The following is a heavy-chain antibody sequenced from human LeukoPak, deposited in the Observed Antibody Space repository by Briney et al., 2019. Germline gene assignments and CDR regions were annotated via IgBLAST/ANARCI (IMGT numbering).Heavy chain of an antibody. D-gene: IGHD6-13*01. CDR3: ARPGSSWYDAFDI. Sequence: GESLKISCKGSGYSFTSYWIGWVRQMPGKGLEWMGFIYPGDSDTRYSPSFQGQVTISADKSISTAYMQWSSLKASDTAMYYCARPGSSWYDAFDIWGQGTMVTVSS. CDR1: GYSFTSYW. CDR2: IYPGDSDT. V-gene: IGHV5-51*01. J-gene: IGHJ3*02.